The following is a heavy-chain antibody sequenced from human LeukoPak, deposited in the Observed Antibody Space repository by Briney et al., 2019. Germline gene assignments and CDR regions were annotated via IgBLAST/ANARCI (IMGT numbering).Heavy chain of an antibody. CDR2: INPNTGVT. D-gene: IGHD5-12*01. Sequence: ASVKVSCKASGYGFTAYYIHWVRQAPGQGLEWMGWINPNTGVTNFAQKFKGRVTVTRDTSITTAYMELSGLRSDDTAVYYCARGDYYSGYAGAYYDCWGQGTLVTVSS. V-gene: IGHV1-2*02. CDR3: ARGDYYSGYAGAYYDC. J-gene: IGHJ4*02. CDR1: GYGFTAYY.